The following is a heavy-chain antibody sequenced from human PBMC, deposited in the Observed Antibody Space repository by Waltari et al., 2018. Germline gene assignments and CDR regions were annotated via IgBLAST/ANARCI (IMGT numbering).Heavy chain of an antibody. D-gene: IGHD5-12*01. CDR2: IRSKAYGGTT. CDR1: AFTFGAYA. V-gene: IGHV3-49*03. Sequence: EVQLVESGGGLVQPGRSLRLSCTASAFTFGAYAIRWLLQAPGKGLEWVSFIRSKAYGGTTEYAASVKGRFTISRDDSKSIAYLQMNSLKTEDTAVYYCTRGYSGYDLGYWGQGTLVTVSS. J-gene: IGHJ4*02. CDR3: TRGYSGYDLGY.